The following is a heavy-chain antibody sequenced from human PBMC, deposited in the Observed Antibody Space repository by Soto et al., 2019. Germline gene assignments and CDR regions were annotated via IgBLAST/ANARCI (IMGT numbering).Heavy chain of an antibody. J-gene: IGHJ6*02. V-gene: IGHV3-53*05. CDR3: AKSLVVVVPAAGHYYYYYYGMDV. CDR2: TYTGGNS. CDR1: GLSVSDKY. Sequence: GGSLRLSCAASGLSVSDKYMSWVRQAPGKGLEWVSLTYTGGNSYFADSVKGRFIVSRDNSKNTLYLQMNSLRAEDTAVYYCAKSLVVVVPAAGHYYYYYYGMDVWGQRTTVTVSS. D-gene: IGHD2-2*01.